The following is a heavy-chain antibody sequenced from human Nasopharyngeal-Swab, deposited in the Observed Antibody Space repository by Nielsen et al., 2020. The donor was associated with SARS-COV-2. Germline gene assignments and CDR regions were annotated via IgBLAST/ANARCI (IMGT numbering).Heavy chain of an antibody. Sequence: WIRQPPGKGLEWVSAISGSGGSTYYADSVKGRFTISRDNSKNTLYLQMNSLRAEDTAVYYCAKLAPRTDTTQYYYGSGSYYHYYYYGMDVWGQGTTVTVSS. D-gene: IGHD3-10*01. J-gene: IGHJ6*02. CDR3: AKLAPRTDTTQYYYGSGSYYHYYYYGMDV. CDR2: ISGSGGST. V-gene: IGHV3-23*01.